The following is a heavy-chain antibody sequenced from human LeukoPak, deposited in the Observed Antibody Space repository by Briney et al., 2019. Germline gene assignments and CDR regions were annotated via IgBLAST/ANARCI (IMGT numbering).Heavy chain of an antibody. D-gene: IGHD2-2*02. CDR2: IYHNGDT. Sequence: SETLSLTCTVSGGSISSGDYYWSWIRQPPGKGLEWIGYIYHNGDTYYNPSLKSRVFISVDTSKNQFSLKLSSVTAADTAVYYCARAGVVPAAISRAFDIWGQGSVVTVSS. V-gene: IGHV4-30-4*08. CDR3: ARAGVVPAAISRAFDI. CDR1: GGSISSGDYY. J-gene: IGHJ3*02.